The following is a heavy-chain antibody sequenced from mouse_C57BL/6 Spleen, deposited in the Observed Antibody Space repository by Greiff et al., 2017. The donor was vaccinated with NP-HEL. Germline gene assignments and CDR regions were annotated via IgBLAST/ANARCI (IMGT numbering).Heavy chain of an antibody. CDR2: ISSGSCTI. J-gene: IGHJ1*03. D-gene: IGHD2-3*01. CDR1: GFTFSDYG. CDR3: ASDGYCVGWYFGV. Sequence: VHVKQSGGGLVKPGGSLKLSCAASGFTFSDYGMHWVRQAPEKGLEWVAYISSGSCTIYYADTVKGRFTISRDNAKNTLFLQMTSLRSEGTAMYYCASDGYCVGWYFGVWDTGTTVTVSS. V-gene: IGHV5-17*01.